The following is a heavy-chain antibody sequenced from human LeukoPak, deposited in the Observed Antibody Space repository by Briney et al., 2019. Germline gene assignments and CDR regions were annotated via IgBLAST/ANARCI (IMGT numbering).Heavy chain of an antibody. CDR2: IFHSGKT. D-gene: IGHD2-2*01. J-gene: IGHJ4*02. CDR3: AVGHLGYCSSTSCFVDY. CDR1: GYSISTGYC. Sequence: PSETLSLTCTVSGYSISTGYCWGWIRQPPGKGLEWIASIFHSGKTFYNPSLKSRVTISVDKSKNQFSLKLSSVTAADTAVYYCAVGHLGYCSSTSCFVDYWGQGTLVTVSS. V-gene: IGHV4-38-2*02.